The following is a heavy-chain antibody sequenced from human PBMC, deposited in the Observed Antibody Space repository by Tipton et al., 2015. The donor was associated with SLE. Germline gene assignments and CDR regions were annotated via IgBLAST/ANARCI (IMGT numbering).Heavy chain of an antibody. CDR2: INRSGRS. J-gene: IGHJ4*01. CDR1: VGSFTGYY. V-gene: IGHV4-34*01. CDR3: QMLVVIRSSQVDY. D-gene: IGHD2-15*01. Sequence: TLSLTCAVYVGSFTGYYWTWIRQPPGKGPEWVGEINRSGRSNYNPSLKSRVSISVDTAKYHFSLRLTSVIPAETAVYYWQMLVVIRSSQVDYWGQGALVTVSS.